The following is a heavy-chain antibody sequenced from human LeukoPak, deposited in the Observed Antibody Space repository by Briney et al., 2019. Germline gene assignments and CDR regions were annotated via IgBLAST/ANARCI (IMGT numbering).Heavy chain of an antibody. CDR2: ISSSSSAI. V-gene: IGHV3-48*01. Sequence: QTGRSLRLSCAASGFTFSSYGMNWVRQAPGKGLEWLSYISSSSSAIYYADSVKGRFTISRDNAKNLLYLQMDSLRAEDTAVYYCARDQGAYSYASQGYWGQGTLVTVSS. D-gene: IGHD5-18*01. CDR1: GFTFSSYG. J-gene: IGHJ4*02. CDR3: ARDQGAYSYASQGY.